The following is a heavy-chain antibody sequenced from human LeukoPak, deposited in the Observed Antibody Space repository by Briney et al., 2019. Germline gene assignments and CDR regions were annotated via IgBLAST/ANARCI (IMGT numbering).Heavy chain of an antibody. J-gene: IGHJ4*02. CDR3: AKAALRYQLLSSLDY. CDR2: INSDGSRT. CDR1: GFSFSTYW. Sequence: GESLRLSCAASGFSFSTYWMRWVRQAPGRGLVWVSRINSDGSRTTYADSVKGRFTISRDHAKKTLYLQMNSLRAEDTAIYYCAKAALRYQLLSSLDYWGQGTLVTVSS. V-gene: IGHV3-74*01. D-gene: IGHD2-2*01.